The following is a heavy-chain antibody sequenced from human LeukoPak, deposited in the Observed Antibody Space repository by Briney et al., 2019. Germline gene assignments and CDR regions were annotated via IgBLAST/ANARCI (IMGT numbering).Heavy chain of an antibody. J-gene: IGHJ4*02. V-gene: IGHV3-30*03. CDR3: ARGGGMRSWYDLDY. D-gene: IGHD6-13*01. CDR2: ISYDGSNK. Sequence: GRSLRLSCAASGSTFSSYGMHWVRQAPGKGLEWVAVISYDGSNKYYADSVKGRFTISRDNSKNTLYLQMNSLRAEDTAVYYCARGGGMRSWYDLDYWGQGTLVTVSS. CDR1: GSTFSSYG.